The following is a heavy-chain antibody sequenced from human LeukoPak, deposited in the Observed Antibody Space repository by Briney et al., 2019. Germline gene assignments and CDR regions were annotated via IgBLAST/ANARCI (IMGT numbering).Heavy chain of an antibody. CDR1: GGSISSGGYS. Sequence: SETLSPTCAVSGGSISSGGYSWSWIRQPPGKGLEWIGYIYHSGSTYYNPSLKSRVTISVDRSKNQFSLKLSSVTAADTAVYYCASHRTYYFDYWGQGTLVTVSS. V-gene: IGHV4-30-2*01. CDR2: IYHSGST. J-gene: IGHJ4*02. CDR3: ASHRTYYFDY.